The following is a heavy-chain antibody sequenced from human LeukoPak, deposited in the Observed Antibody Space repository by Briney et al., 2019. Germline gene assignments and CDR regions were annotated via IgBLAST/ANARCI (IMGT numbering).Heavy chain of an antibody. CDR1: GFTFSSYT. CDR3: ARDYYDSSGYSGAFDV. Sequence: PGGSLRLSCAASGFTFSSYTMNWVRQAPGKGLEWISSISSRSSYIYDADSVKGRSTISRDNAKNSLYLQMNSLRAEDTAVYYCARDYYDSSGYSGAFDVWGHGTMVTVSS. V-gene: IGHV3-21*01. J-gene: IGHJ3*01. CDR2: ISSRSSYI. D-gene: IGHD3-22*01.